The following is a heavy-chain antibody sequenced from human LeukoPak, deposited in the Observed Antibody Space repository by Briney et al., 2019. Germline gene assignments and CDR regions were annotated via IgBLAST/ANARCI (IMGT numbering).Heavy chain of an antibody. J-gene: IGHJ3*02. V-gene: IGHV4-59*01. CDR1: GDFITASY. Sequence: PSETLSLTCTVSGDFITASYWSWTRHLPGKGLEWIGYIHHSGSTNFNPSLKSRVTMSLDTSKKQVSLKLSSVTAADTAVYYCETSRSENYLYGFDIWGQGTMVTVSS. CDR2: IHHSGST. CDR3: ETSRSENYLYGFDI. D-gene: IGHD1-7*01.